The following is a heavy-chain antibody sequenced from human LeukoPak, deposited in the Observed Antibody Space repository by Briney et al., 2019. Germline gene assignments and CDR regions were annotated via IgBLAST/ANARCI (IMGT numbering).Heavy chain of an antibody. CDR3: AAPMVGDAFDI. CDR1: GYTFTSYG. CDR2: ISAYNGNT. Sequence: GASVKVSCKASGYTFTSYGISWVRQAPGQGLEWMGWISAYNGNTNYAQKFQGRVTMTTDTSTSTAYMELTSLKSDDTAVYYCAAPMVGDAFDIWGQATMVTVTS. V-gene: IGHV1-18*01. D-gene: IGHD4/OR15-4a*01. J-gene: IGHJ3*02.